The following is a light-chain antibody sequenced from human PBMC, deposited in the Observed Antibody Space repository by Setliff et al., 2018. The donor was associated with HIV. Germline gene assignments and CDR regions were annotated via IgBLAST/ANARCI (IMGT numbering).Light chain of an antibody. CDR3: QSYDSSLISYV. J-gene: IGLJ1*01. Sequence: QSVLTQRPSVSGAPGKGVTISCTGSRSNIGAGYDVHWYQQLPGTAPKLLIYGNSNRPSGVPDRFSASKSGTSASLAITGLQAEDEADYYCQSYDSSLISYVFRPGTKVTVL. V-gene: IGLV1-40*01. CDR1: RSNIGAGYD. CDR2: GNS.